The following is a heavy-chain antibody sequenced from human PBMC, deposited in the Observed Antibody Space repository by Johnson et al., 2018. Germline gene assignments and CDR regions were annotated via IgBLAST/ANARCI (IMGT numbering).Heavy chain of an antibody. Sequence: VQLVQSGGGLVQPGGSLRLSCAASGFTFSSYDMHWVRQATGKGLEWVSAIGTAGDTYYPGSVKGRFTIPRENAKNSLYLQMNSLRAEDTAVYYCARARSWGIQLYYYYYGMDGWGQGTTVTVSS. V-gene: IGHV3-13*01. CDR3: ARARSWGIQLYYYYYGMDG. CDR2: IGTAGDT. J-gene: IGHJ6*02. CDR1: GFTFSSYD. D-gene: IGHD5-18*01.